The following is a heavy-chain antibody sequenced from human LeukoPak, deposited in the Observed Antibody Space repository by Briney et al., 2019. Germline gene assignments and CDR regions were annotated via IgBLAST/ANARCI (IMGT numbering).Heavy chain of an antibody. CDR2: ISYDGSNK. V-gene: IGHV3-30*03. J-gene: IGHJ4*02. Sequence: PGGSLRLSCGASGFTFSSYGMHWVRQAPGKGLEWVAVISYDGSNKYYADSVKGRFTISRDNSKNTLYLQMNSLRAEDTAVYYCARRAGAYSHPYDYWGQGTLVTVSS. CDR3: ARRAGAYSHPYDY. CDR1: GFTFSSYG. D-gene: IGHD4/OR15-4a*01.